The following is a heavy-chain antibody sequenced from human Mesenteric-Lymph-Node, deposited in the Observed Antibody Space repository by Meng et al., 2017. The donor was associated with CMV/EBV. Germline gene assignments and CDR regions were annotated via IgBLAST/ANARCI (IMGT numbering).Heavy chain of an antibody. CDR3: ARLLSYYDFWSEDDAFDI. Sequence: ASVKVSCKASGYTFTGYYMHWVRQAPGQGLEWMGWINPNSGGTNYAQKFQGRVTITADKSTSTAYMELSSLRSEDTAVYYCARLLSYYDFWSEDDAFDIWGQGTMVTVSS. CDR1: GYTFTGYY. D-gene: IGHD3-3*01. J-gene: IGHJ3*02. CDR2: INPNSGGT. V-gene: IGHV1-2*02.